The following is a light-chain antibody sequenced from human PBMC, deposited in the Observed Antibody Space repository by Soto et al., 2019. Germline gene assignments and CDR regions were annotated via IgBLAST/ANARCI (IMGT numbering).Light chain of an antibody. Sequence: EIVMTQSPATLSLSPGERATLSCRASQTVGSLLAWYPQKPGQAPRLLIYGASTRATGIPARFSGGGSGTEFTLTISSLQSEDFGVYYCLQYGSWRPWTFGQGTKVEIK. J-gene: IGKJ1*01. CDR1: QTVGSL. CDR2: GAS. V-gene: IGKV3-15*01. CDR3: LQYGSWRPWT.